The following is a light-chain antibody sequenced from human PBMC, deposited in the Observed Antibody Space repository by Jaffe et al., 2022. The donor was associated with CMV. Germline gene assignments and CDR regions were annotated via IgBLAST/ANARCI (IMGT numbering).Light chain of an antibody. J-gene: IGKJ1*01. CDR1: HSVSSN. V-gene: IGKV3-15*01. Sequence: EIVLTQSPATLSVSPGERATLSCRASHSVSSNLAWYQHKPGQAPRLLIYGASTRATGVPARFSGSGSGTEFTLNISSLQSEDFAVYYCQQYNNWTFGQGTRVEIK. CDR3: QQYNNWT. CDR2: GAS.